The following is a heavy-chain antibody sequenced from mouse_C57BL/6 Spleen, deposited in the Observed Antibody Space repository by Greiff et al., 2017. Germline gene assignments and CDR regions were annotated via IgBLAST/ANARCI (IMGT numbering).Heavy chain of an antibody. Sequence: QVQLQQSGPELVKPGASVKISCKASGYAFSSSWMNWVKQRPGTGLEWIGRIYPGDGDTNYNGKFKGKATLTAYKSSSTAYMQLSSLTSEDSEVYFCARSKGDYDNYYAMDYWGQGTSVTVSS. V-gene: IGHV1-82*01. D-gene: IGHD2-4*01. CDR2: IYPGDGDT. CDR3: ARSKGDYDNYYAMDY. CDR1: GYAFSSSW. J-gene: IGHJ4*01.